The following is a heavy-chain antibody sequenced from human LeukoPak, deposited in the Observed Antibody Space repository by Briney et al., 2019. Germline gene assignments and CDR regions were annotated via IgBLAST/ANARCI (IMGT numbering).Heavy chain of an antibody. V-gene: IGHV3-30*18. CDR2: ISYDGSNK. CDR3: AKDRSGGVNHYFDY. D-gene: IGHD6-25*01. Sequence: GRSLRLSCAASGFTFSSHGMHWVRQAPGKGLEWVAVISYDGSNKYYADSVKGRFTISRDNSKNTLYLQMNSLRAEDTAVYYCAKDRSGGVNHYFDYWGQGTLVTVSS. CDR1: GFTFSSHG. J-gene: IGHJ4*02.